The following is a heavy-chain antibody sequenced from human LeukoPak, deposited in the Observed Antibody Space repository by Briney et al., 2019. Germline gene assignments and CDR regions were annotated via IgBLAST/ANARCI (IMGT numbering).Heavy chain of an antibody. CDR1: GFTFSDYY. J-gene: IGHJ6*03. CDR2: ISSSGSAV. D-gene: IGHD2-2*01. V-gene: IGHV3-11*01. CDR3: ASSPRGIVVVPAANYYYMDV. Sequence: GGSLRLSCAASGFTFSDYYMSWIRQAPGKGLEWVSYISSSGSAVYDADSVKGRFTISRDNSKNTLYLQMNSLRAEDTAVYYCASSPRGIVVVPAANYYYMDVWGKGTTVTVSS.